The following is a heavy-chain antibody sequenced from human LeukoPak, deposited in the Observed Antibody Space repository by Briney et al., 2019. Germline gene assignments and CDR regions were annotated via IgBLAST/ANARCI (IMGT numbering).Heavy chain of an antibody. Sequence: ASVKVSCKASGYTFTGYHMHWVRQAPGQGLEWMGWINPNSGGTNYAQKFQGRVTMTRDTSISTAYMELSRLRSDDTAVYYCARDSQAGGSYYDYWGQGTLVTVSS. J-gene: IGHJ4*02. CDR1: GYTFTGYH. V-gene: IGHV1-2*02. D-gene: IGHD3-16*01. CDR3: ARDSQAGGSYYDY. CDR2: INPNSGGT.